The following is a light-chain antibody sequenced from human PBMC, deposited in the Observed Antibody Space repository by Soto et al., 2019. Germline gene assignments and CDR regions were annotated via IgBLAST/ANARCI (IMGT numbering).Light chain of an antibody. CDR2: GAS. Sequence: EIVLTQSPGTLSLSPGERATLSCRASQSVSSSYLAWYQQKPGQAPRLLIYGASSRATGIPDRFSGSGSGTDFTLTISRLEPEDVAVYYCQQYGSSAGITFGPGTKVDIK. CDR1: QSVSSSY. V-gene: IGKV3-20*01. J-gene: IGKJ3*01. CDR3: QQYGSSAGIT.